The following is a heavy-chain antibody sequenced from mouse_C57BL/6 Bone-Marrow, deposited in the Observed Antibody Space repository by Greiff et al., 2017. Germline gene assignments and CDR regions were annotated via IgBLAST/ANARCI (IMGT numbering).Heavy chain of an antibody. V-gene: IGHV1-55*01. CDR1: GYTFTSYW. CDR3: ASITTVVADY. CDR2: IYPGSGST. J-gene: IGHJ2*01. Sequence: VQLQQSGAELVKPGASVKMSCKASGYTFTSYWITWVKQRPGQGLEWIGDIYPGSGSTNYNEEFKSKATLTVDTSSSTAYMQLSSLTSEDSAVYYCASITTVVADYWGQGTTLTVSS. D-gene: IGHD1-1*01.